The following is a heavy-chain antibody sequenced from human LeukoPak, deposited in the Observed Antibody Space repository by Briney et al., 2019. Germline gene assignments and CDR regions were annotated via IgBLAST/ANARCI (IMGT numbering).Heavy chain of an antibody. Sequence: PQASVKVSCQASGYTFTSYGISWVRRAPGQGLEWMGWISAYNGNTSYAQKLQGRVTMTTDTSTSTAYMELRSLRSDDTAVYYCARSPGGVATITWLDYWGQGTLVTVSS. J-gene: IGHJ4*02. CDR2: ISAYNGNT. V-gene: IGHV1-18*01. D-gene: IGHD5-12*01. CDR3: ARSPGGVATITWLDY. CDR1: GYTFTSYG.